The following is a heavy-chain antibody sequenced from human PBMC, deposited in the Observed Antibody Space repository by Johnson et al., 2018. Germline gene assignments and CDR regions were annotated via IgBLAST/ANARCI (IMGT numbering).Heavy chain of an antibody. CDR2: IGTDGDP. CDR3: VAMNIPAPEVPYDV. V-gene: IGHV3-13*05. J-gene: IGHJ6*02. D-gene: IGHD6-13*01. Sequence: VQLVQSGGGLVQPGGSLRLSCAASGLTFSSYDMHWVRQATGKGLEWVSAIGTDGDPYYPGSVKGRFTISRENAKNSLYLKMNSLRAGDTAVYYCVAMNIPAPEVPYDVWGQGTTVTVSS. CDR1: GLTFSSYD.